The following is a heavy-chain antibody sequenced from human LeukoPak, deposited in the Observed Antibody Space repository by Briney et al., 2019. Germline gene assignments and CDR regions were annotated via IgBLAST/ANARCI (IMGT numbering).Heavy chain of an antibody. V-gene: IGHV3-23*01. CDR1: GFTFSSYA. D-gene: IGHD3-3*01. J-gene: IGHJ4*02. CDR2: ISGSGGST. Sequence: GGSLRLSCASSGFTFSSYAMSWVRQAPGKGLEWVSAISGSGGSTYYADSAKGRFTISRDNSKNTLYLQMNSLRAEDTAVYYCAKDVTIFGVVIIGAAFDYWGQGTLVTVSS. CDR3: AKDVTIFGVVIIGAAFDY.